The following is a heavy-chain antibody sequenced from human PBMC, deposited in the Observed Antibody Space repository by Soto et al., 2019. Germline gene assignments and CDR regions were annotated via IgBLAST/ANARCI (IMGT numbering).Heavy chain of an antibody. V-gene: IGHV1-69*12. Sequence: QVQLMQSGAEVKKPGSSVKVSCKASGGTFSSYAMNWVRQAPGQGLEWMGGIIPIFGTANNAQKFQGRVPITGDQSTSPYYMEVRRLRSEDTAVYYCAGGGKIGLVPGGLGSLVYWGQGTLVTVSS. CDR3: AGGGKIGLVPGGLGSLVY. J-gene: IGHJ4*02. CDR2: IIPIFGTA. D-gene: IGHD2-2*01. CDR1: GGTFSSYA.